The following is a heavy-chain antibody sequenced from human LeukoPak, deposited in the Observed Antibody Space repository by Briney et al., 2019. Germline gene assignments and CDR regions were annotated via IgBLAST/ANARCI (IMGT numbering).Heavy chain of an antibody. J-gene: IGHJ4*02. D-gene: IGHD6-13*01. V-gene: IGHV4-59*01. CDR3: AREEGIAAAGALEY. CDR1: GDSITDYY. CDR2: IYHSGNT. Sequence: SETLSLTCNVSGDSITDYYWSWLRQPPGKGLEWIGFIYHSGNTNYNPSLASRVTLSLDTSKTQLSLRLASVTAADSAVYYCAREEGIAAAGALEYWGQGLLVTVSS.